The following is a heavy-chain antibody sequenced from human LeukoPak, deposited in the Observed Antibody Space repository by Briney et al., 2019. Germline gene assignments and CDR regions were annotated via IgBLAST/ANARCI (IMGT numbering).Heavy chain of an antibody. Sequence: SETPSLTCTVSGGSISSYYWSWIRQPPGKGLEWIGYIYYSGSTNYNPSIKSRVTISVDTSKNQFSLKLSSVTAADTAVYYCARDVVPAANGGNWFDPWGQGTLVTVSS. CDR2: IYYSGST. J-gene: IGHJ5*02. D-gene: IGHD2-2*01. CDR1: GGSISSYY. V-gene: IGHV4-59*01. CDR3: ARDVVPAANGGNWFDP.